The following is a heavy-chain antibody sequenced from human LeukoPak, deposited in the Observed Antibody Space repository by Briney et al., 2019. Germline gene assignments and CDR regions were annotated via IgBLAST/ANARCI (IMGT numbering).Heavy chain of an antibody. Sequence: PSETLSLTCAVYGESFSGYYWSWIRQPPGKGLEWIGEINHSGSTNYNPSLQSRVTISVDKSNNQLSLKLTSVTAADTAVYYCARDKDYAFDIWGQGTMVTVSS. V-gene: IGHV4-34*01. D-gene: IGHD3-16*01. J-gene: IGHJ3*02. CDR2: INHSGST. CDR1: GESFSGYY. CDR3: ARDKDYAFDI.